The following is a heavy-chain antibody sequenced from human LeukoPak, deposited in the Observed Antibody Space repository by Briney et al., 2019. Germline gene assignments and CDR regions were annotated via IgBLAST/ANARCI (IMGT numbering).Heavy chain of an antibody. CDR1: GYTFTGYY. CDR2: INPNSGGT. J-gene: IGHJ4*02. D-gene: IGHD2-21*02. CDR3: ARGSLRLLFLSRPEFDY. Sequence: ASVKVSCKASGYTFTGYYMHWVRQAPGQGLEWMGWINPNSGGTNYAQKFQGRVTMTRDTSISTAYMELSRLRSDDTAVYYCARGSLRLLFLSRPEFDYWGQGTLVTVSS. V-gene: IGHV1-2*02.